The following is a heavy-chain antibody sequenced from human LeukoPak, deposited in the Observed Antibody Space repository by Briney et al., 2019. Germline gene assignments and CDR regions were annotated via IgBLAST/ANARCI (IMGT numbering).Heavy chain of an antibody. Sequence: PGGSLRLSSAASGFTFSDYYMSWIRQAPGKGLEWVSYISSSGSTIYYADSVKGRFTISRDNAKNSLYLQMNSLRAEDTAVYYCASEYQLLPSSDYWGQGTLVTVSS. J-gene: IGHJ4*02. V-gene: IGHV3-11*04. CDR2: ISSSGSTI. CDR3: ASEYQLLPSSDY. D-gene: IGHD2-2*01. CDR1: GFTFSDYY.